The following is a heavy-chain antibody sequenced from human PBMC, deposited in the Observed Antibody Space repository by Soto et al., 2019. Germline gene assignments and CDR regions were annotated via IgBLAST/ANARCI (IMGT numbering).Heavy chain of an antibody. D-gene: IGHD1-26*01. CDR2: INNDGSST. CDR1: GFTFSSYW. Sequence: EVQLVESGGGLVQPGGSLRLSCAASGFTFSSYWMHWVRQARGKGLVWVSRINNDGSSTSYADSVKGRFTISRDNAKNTLYLQMNSLRAEDTAVYYCARVWGAAFYYHGMDVWGQGTTVTVSS. CDR3: ARVWGAAFYYHGMDV. J-gene: IGHJ6*02. V-gene: IGHV3-74*01.